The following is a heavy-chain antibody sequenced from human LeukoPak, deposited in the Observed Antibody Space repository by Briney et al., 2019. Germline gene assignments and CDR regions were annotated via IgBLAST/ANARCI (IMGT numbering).Heavy chain of an antibody. CDR2: IIPIFGTA. V-gene: IGHV1-69*01. CDR3: ARGYCSGGSCYSGHYSYGMDV. D-gene: IGHD2-15*01. CDR1: GGTFSSYA. Sequence: SVKVSCKASGGTFSSYAISLVRQAPGQGLEWVGGIIPIFGTANYAQKFQGRVTITADESTSTAYMELSSLRSEDTAVYYCARGYCSGGSCYSGHYSYGMDVWGQGTTVTVSS. J-gene: IGHJ6*02.